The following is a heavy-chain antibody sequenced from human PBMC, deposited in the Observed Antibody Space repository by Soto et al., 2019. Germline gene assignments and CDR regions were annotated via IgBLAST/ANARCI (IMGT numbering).Heavy chain of an antibody. D-gene: IGHD2-15*01. CDR1: AGSISSGGYF. Sequence: QVQLQESGPGLVQPSQTLSLTCTVSAGSISSGGYFWSWIRQHPGKGLEWIGSIYYSGSTYCNPSLKSRITISVDTSKNQVSLKLSSVTAADTAVYYCARGVAIWGQGTMVTVSS. J-gene: IGHJ3*02. CDR2: IYYSGST. V-gene: IGHV4-31*03. CDR3: ARGVAI.